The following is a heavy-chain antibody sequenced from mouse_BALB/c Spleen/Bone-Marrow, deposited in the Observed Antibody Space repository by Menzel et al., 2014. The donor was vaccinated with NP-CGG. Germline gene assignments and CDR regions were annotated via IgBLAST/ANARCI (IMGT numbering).Heavy chain of an antibody. CDR1: GYTFTSYW. CDR2: IYPGNSDT. Sequence: VHVKQSGTVLARPGASVKMSCKASGYTFTSYWMHWVKQRPGQGLEWIGAIYPGNSDTSYNQEFKGKAKLTAVTSTSTAYMELSSLTNEDSAVYYCTHGYDYYAMDYWGQGTSVTVSS. D-gene: IGHD2-2*01. CDR3: THGYDYYAMDY. V-gene: IGHV1-5*01. J-gene: IGHJ4*01.